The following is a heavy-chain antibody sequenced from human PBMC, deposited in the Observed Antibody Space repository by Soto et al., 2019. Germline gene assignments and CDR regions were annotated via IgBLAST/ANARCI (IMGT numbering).Heavy chain of an antibody. Sequence: ASVKVSCKASGYTFTSYGISWVRQAPGQGLEWMGWISAYNGNTNYAQKLQGRVTMTTDTSTSTAYMELRSLRSDDTAVYYCARDLRPGTKVDWFDPWGQGTLVTVSS. J-gene: IGHJ5*02. CDR3: ARDLRPGTKVDWFDP. CDR1: GYTFTSYG. CDR2: ISAYNGNT. D-gene: IGHD1-7*01. V-gene: IGHV1-18*01.